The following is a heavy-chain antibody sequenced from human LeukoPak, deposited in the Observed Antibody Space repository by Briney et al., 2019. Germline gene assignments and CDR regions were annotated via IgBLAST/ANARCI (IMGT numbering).Heavy chain of an antibody. CDR3: ARGGAVAGTDY. CDR2: IYYSGST. Sequence: SETLSLTCTVSGGSIRSYYWRSIRHPPGKGQEWIGYIYYSGSTNYNPSLKSRVTISVDTSKNQFSLKVSSVAAAGTAVYYCARGGAVAGTDYWGQGTLVTVSS. J-gene: IGHJ4*01. V-gene: IGHV4-59*01. CDR1: GGSIRSYY. D-gene: IGHD6-19*01.